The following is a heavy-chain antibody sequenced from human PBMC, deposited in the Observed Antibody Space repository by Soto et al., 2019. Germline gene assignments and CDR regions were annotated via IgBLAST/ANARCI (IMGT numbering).Heavy chain of an antibody. J-gene: IGHJ4*02. D-gene: IGHD5-12*01. CDR2: MNAGNGNT. Sequence: QVQLVQSGAEEKKPGASVKVSCKASGYTFSSYAMDWVRQAPGQRLEWMGGMNAGNGNTKYSQKFKGRGTISRDTSASTAYMELSSLRSEDTAVYYCARDLGWLQFDYWGQGTLVTVSS. CDR1: GYTFSSYA. V-gene: IGHV1-3*05. CDR3: ARDLGWLQFDY.